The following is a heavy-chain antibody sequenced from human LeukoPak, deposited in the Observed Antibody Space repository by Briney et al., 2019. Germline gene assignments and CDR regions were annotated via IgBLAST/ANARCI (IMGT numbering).Heavy chain of an antibody. CDR3: ASQAILGETTNSFDY. V-gene: IGHV1-2*02. D-gene: IGHD1-26*01. Sequence: ASVKVSCKASGYTFTDYYMHWVRQASGQGLEWMGYINPHSGVTHYAQKFQGRVTMTRDTSISTAHMELTRLTSDDTAVYYCASQAILGETTNSFDYWGQGALVTVSS. CDR2: INPHSGVT. J-gene: IGHJ4*02. CDR1: GYTFTDYY.